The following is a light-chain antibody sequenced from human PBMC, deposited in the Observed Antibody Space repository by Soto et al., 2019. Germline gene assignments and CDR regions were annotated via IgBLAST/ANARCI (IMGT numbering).Light chain of an antibody. Sequence: QSALTQSPSASASLGASVKLTCTLSSGHSNYAIAWHQQQPEKGPRYLMKLNSDGSHTKGDGIPDRFSGSRSGAERYLTISSLQSEDEADYYCQTWDTGIQVFGGGTKLTVL. J-gene: IGLJ3*02. CDR3: QTWDTGIQV. CDR1: SGHSNYA. CDR2: LNSDGSH. V-gene: IGLV4-69*01.